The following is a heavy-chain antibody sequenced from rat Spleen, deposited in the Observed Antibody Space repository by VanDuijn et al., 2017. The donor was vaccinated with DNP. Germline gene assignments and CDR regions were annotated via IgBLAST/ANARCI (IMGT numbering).Heavy chain of an antibody. Sequence: QVQLKESGPGLVQPSQTLSLTCTVSGFSLTTYGVAWVRQPPGKGLEWIAAISSGGDTHYNSALKSRLSISRDISESQVFLKVNSLQNADTAIYFCSKDSYGYNFDYWGQGVMVTVSS. D-gene: IGHD1-6*01. CDR1: GFSLTTYG. CDR3: SKDSYGYNFDY. J-gene: IGHJ2*01. V-gene: IGHV2S12*01. CDR2: ISSGGDT.